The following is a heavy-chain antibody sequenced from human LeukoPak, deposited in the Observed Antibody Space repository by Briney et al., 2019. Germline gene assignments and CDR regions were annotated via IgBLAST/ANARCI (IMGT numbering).Heavy chain of an antibody. D-gene: IGHD2-2*01. CDR1: GFTHSSYW. Sequence: QPGGPLRLSCAASGFTHSSYWMSWVREAPGKGLEWVANIKQDGSEKYYVDSVKGRFTISRDNAKNSLYLQMNSLRADDTAVYYCARARIVVVPAAMFDYWGQGTLVTVSS. CDR3: ARARIVVVPAAMFDY. V-gene: IGHV3-7*03. J-gene: IGHJ4*02. CDR2: IKQDGSEK.